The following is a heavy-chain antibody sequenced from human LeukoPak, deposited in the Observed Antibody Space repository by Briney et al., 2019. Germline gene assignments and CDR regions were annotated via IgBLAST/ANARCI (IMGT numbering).Heavy chain of an antibody. Sequence: SGGSLRLSCAASGFTFSTYGMHWVRQAPGKGLEWVAFIRYDGRNKYYADSVKGRFTISRDNSKNTLCLQMNSLRAEDTAVYYCARTRTDFVGYYFDYWGQGTLVTASS. CDR3: ARTRTDFVGYYFDY. CDR2: IRYDGRNK. CDR1: GFTFSTYG. D-gene: IGHD3/OR15-3a*01. V-gene: IGHV3-30*02. J-gene: IGHJ4*02.